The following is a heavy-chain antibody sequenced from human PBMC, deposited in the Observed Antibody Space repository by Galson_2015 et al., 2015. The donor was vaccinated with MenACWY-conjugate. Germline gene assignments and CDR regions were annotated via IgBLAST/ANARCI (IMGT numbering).Heavy chain of an antibody. Sequence: SLRLSCAASGFTFRRFGMHWVRQAPGKGLEWVSAISSSSSYVYYADSVQGRFTISRDTAKNSLFLQMDSLRAEDTAVYYCAVHSSSWYYYYLDVWGNGTTVTVSS. CDR1: GFTFRRFG. CDR2: ISSSSSYV. V-gene: IGHV3-21*01. J-gene: IGHJ6*03. CDR3: AVHSSSWYYYYLDV. D-gene: IGHD6-13*01.